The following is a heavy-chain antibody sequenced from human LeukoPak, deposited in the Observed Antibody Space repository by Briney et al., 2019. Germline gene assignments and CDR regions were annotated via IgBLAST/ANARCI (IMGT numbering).Heavy chain of an antibody. J-gene: IGHJ4*02. V-gene: IGHV4-34*01. Sequence: PSETLSLTCAVYGGSFSGYYWSWIRQPPGKGLEWIGEINHSGSTNYNPSLKSRVTISVDTSKNQFSLKLSSVTAADTAVYYCARASREDKDIVVVPAAPVYFDYWAREPWSPSPQ. CDR2: INHSGST. D-gene: IGHD2-2*01. CDR1: GGSFSGYY. CDR3: ARASREDKDIVVVPAAPVYFDY.